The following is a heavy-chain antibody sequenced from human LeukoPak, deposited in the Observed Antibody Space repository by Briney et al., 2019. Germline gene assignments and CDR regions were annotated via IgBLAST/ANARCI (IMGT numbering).Heavy chain of an antibody. Sequence: SETLSLTCTVSADSISSFYWSWIRQPAGRELEWIGRIYSGGSTNYNPSLRSRVTMSVDTSKNQFSLKLNSVTAADTAVYYCARDYYASGRPDSWGQGTLVTVSS. D-gene: IGHD3-10*01. CDR1: ADSISSFY. V-gene: IGHV4-4*07. CDR3: ARDYYASGRPDS. CDR2: IYSGGST. J-gene: IGHJ4*02.